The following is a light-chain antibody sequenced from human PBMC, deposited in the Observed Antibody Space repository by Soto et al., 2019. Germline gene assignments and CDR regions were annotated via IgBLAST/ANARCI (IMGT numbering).Light chain of an antibody. CDR2: DAS. CDR3: QQYGSSPYT. J-gene: IGKJ2*01. Sequence: VLTQSPGTLSLSPGERATLSCRASQSVSSSYLAWYQQKPGQAPRLLIYDASSRATGIPDRFSGSGSGTDFTLTISRLEPEDFAVYYCQQYGSSPYTFGQGTKLEIK. CDR1: QSVSSSY. V-gene: IGKV3-20*01.